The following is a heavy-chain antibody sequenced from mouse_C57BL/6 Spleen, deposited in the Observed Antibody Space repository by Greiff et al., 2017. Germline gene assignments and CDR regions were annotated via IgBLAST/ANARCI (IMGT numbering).Heavy chain of an antibody. CDR3: ATHEDAYSNYEGYYAMDY. V-gene: IGHV1-62-2*01. J-gene: IGHJ4*01. D-gene: IGHD2-5*01. Sequence: VQLQQSGAELVKPGASVKLSCKASGYTFTEYTIHWVKQRSGQGLEWIGWFYPGSGSIKYNEKFKDKATLTADKSSSTVYMELSRLTSEDSAVYFCATHEDAYSNYEGYYAMDYWGQGTSVTVSS. CDR1: GYTFTEYT. CDR2: FYPGSGSI.